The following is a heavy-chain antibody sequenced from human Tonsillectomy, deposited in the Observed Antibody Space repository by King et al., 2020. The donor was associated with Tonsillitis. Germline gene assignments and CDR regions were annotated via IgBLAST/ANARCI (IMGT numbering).Heavy chain of an antibody. D-gene: IGHD6-13*01. CDR3: ARVIVAAEPSYMDV. CDR1: GGSISGIDW. CDR2: IYHGGSS. Sequence: VQLQESGPGLVKPSGTLSLTCAVSGGSISGIDWWSWVRQPPGKGLEWIGQIYHGGSSNYNPSLKSRVIISVAKSKNQFSLSLTSVTAADTAVYYCARVIVAAEPSYMDVWGKGTTVTVS. V-gene: IGHV4-4*02. J-gene: IGHJ6*03.